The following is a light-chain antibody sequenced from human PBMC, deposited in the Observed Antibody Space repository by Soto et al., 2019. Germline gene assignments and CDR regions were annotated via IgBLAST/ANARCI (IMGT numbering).Light chain of an antibody. J-gene: IGLJ1*01. V-gene: IGLV2-14*01. CDR1: SSDVGRYNY. CDR2: EVG. CDR3: SSYTSSSTRV. Sequence: QSVLTQPASVSGSPGQSITISCTGTSSDVGRYNYVSWYQQHPGKAPKLMIYEVGNRPSGVSNRFSGSKSGNTASLTISGLQAEDEADYYCSSYTSSSTRVFGTGTKVTVL.